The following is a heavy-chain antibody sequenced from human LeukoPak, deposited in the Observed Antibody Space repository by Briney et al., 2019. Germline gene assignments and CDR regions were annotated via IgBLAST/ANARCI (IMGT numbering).Heavy chain of an antibody. CDR1: GFAFNNYA. Sequence: GGSLRLSCAASGFAFNNYAMSWVRQAPGKGLEWVSSLSRSGASTYYADSVKGRFTISRDSSKNVVDLQMNSLRAEDTAVYYCAKVSGDCSGGSCYLTIWGQGTMVTVSS. CDR3: AKVSGDCSGGSCYLTI. D-gene: IGHD2-15*01. J-gene: IGHJ3*02. V-gene: IGHV3-23*01. CDR2: LSRSGAST.